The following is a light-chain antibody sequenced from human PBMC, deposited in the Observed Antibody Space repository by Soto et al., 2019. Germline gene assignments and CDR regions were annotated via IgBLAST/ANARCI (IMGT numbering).Light chain of an antibody. J-gene: IGKJ1*01. Sequence: EMVLTQSPGTLSLSPGERATLSCRASQSVPDTYLPWYQQTPGQAPRLLIYDISTRASGVPDRFSGSGSGTDFALTITRLAPEDCAVYFCQQYGSSPGTFGQGTKVEIK. CDR2: DIS. V-gene: IGKV3-20*01. CDR3: QQYGSSPGT. CDR1: QSVPDTY.